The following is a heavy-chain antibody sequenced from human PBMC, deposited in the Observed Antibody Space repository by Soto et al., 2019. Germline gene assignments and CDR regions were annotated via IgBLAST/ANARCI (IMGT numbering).Heavy chain of an antibody. CDR3: AKDRAYPSPYYYYYGMDV. D-gene: IGHD2-21*01. V-gene: IGHV3-30*18. J-gene: IGHJ6*02. CDR2: ISYDGSNK. CDR1: GFTFSSYG. Sequence: GGSLRLSCAASGFTFSSYGMHWVRQAPGKGLEWVAVISYDGSNKYYADSVKGRFTISRDNSKNTLYLQMNSLRAEDTAVYYCAKDRAYPSPYYYYYGMDVWGQGTTVTVSS.